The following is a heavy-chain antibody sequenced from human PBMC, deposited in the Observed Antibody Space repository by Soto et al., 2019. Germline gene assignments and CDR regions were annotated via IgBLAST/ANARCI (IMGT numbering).Heavy chain of an antibody. V-gene: IGHV3-30*04. CDR2: ISYDGSNE. Sequence: GGSLRLSCAASGFTFSSYAMHWVRQAPGKGLEWVAVISYDGSNEYYADSVKGRFTISRDNSKKMVNLQLNSLRAEDTAVYYCAKAQQKLWLRCSFDNWGQGTLVTVSS. CDR3: AKAQQKLWLRCSFDN. CDR1: GFTFSSYA. J-gene: IGHJ4*02. D-gene: IGHD3-22*01.